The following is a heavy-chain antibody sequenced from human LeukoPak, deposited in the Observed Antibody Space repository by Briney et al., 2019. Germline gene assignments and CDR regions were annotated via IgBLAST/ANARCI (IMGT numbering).Heavy chain of an antibody. CDR3: ARADYDSSGYPGQDFDY. J-gene: IGHJ4*02. CDR1: GFTFSSYS. Sequence: PGGSLRLSCAASGFTFSSYSMNWVRQAPGKGLEWVSSISSSSSYIYYADSVKGRFTISRDNAKNSLYLQMNSLRAEDTAVYYCARADYDSSGYPGQDFDYWGQGTLVTVSS. D-gene: IGHD3-22*01. CDR2: ISSSSSYI. V-gene: IGHV3-21*01.